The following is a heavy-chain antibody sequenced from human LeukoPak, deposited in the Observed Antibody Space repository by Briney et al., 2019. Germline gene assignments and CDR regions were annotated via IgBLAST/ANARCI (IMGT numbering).Heavy chain of an antibody. CDR3: ARESNYYGSGTGWFDP. J-gene: IGHJ5*02. CDR1: GGSISSGGYS. V-gene: IGHV4-30-4*07. Sequence: SEALSLTCAVSGGSISSGGYSWSWIRQPPGKGLEWIGYIYHSGSTYYNPSLKSRVTISVDTSKNQLSLKLSSVTAADTAVYYCARESNYYGSGTGWFDPWGQGTLVTVSS. CDR2: IYHSGST. D-gene: IGHD3-10*01.